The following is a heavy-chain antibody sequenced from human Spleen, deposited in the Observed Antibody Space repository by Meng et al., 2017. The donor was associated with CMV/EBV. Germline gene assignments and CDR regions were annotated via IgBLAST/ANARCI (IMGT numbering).Heavy chain of an antibody. J-gene: IGHJ4*02. CDR2: IRYDGSII. CDR3: AKDDPVFHY. CDR1: RINFHPHG. Sequence: QGEAGGGGGSVVPPWGSPALFFANSRINFHPHGLHLGRPGPSKGVAVVAIIRYDGSIIYYSDSVKGRFTISRDTSKNTVDLQMNSLRTEDTAGYYCAKDDPVFHYWGQGTLVTVSS. V-gene: IGHV3-30*02.